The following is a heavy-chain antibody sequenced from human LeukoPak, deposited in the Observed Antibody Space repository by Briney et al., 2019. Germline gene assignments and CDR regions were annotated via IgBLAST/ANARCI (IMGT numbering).Heavy chain of an antibody. Sequence: GGSLRLSCSASGFTFSSFAMFWVRQAPGKGLEYVSGISSDGGRTNYADSVKARFTISRDNSKVTLYLQMTSLRPEDTAIYYCVKDPSGNYFYFDYWGQGTLVTVPS. V-gene: IGHV3-64D*09. CDR1: GFTFSSFA. J-gene: IGHJ4*02. CDR2: ISSDGGRT. D-gene: IGHD1-26*01. CDR3: VKDPSGNYFYFDY.